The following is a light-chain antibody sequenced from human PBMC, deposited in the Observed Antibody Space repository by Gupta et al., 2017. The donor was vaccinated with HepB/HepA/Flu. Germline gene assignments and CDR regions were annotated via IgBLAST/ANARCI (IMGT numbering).Light chain of an antibody. CDR2: LGS. J-gene: IGKJ4*01. V-gene: IGKV2-28*01. CDR3: MQALQAPPT. Sequence: IVMTQSLLSLPVTPCEPAPISCRSSQSLLHSNGYNYLDWYMQKPGQSPQLLICLGSNRASGVPDRFSGSGSGTDFTLKIIRVEAEDVGVYYCMQALQAPPTFGGGTKVEIK. CDR1: QSLLHSNGYNY.